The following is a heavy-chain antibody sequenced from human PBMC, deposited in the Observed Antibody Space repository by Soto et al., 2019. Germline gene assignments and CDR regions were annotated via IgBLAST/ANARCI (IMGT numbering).Heavy chain of an antibody. V-gene: IGHV3-15*07. Sequence: PGGSLGLACAACGFTFSNAWMDWVRQATGKGLEWVGRIKSKTDGGTTDYAAPVKGRFTISRDDSKNTLYLQMNSLKTEDTAVYYCTTGSGVVPAATPPFYWGQGTLVTVSS. CDR1: GFTFSNAW. CDR2: IKSKTDGGTT. J-gene: IGHJ4*02. D-gene: IGHD2-2*01. CDR3: TTGSGVVPAATPPFY.